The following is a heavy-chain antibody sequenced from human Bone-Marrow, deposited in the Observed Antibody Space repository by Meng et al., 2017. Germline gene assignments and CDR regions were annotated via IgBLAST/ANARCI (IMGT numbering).Heavy chain of an antibody. CDR1: GYTFTSYG. J-gene: IGHJ4*02. CDR2: ISAYNGNT. D-gene: IGHD3-16*01. V-gene: IGHV1-18*01. Sequence: QVQVVQVGAEVKKPGAAVKVTFKASGYTFTSYGISWVRQAPGQGLEWMGWISAYNGNTNYAQKLQGRVTMTTDTSTSTAYMELRSLRSDDTAVYYCARDGLRFAYSGNFDYWGQGTLVTVSS. CDR3: ARDGLRFAYSGNFDY.